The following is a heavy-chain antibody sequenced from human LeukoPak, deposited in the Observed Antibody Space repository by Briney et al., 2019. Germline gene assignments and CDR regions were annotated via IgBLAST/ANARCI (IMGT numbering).Heavy chain of an antibody. D-gene: IGHD3-22*01. V-gene: IGHV3-11*04. J-gene: IGHJ4*02. CDR1: GFTFSDYY. Sequence: PGGSLRLSCAASGFTFSDYYMSWVRQAPGKGLEWVSYISSSGSTIYCADSVKGRFTISRDNAKNSLYLQMNSLRAEDTAVYYCATYDSSGYSAYSGQGDLVTVSS. CDR3: ATYDSSGYSAY. CDR2: ISSSGSTI.